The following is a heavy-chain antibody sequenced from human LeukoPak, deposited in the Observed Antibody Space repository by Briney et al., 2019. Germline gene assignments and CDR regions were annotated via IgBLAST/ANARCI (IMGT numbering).Heavy chain of an antibody. CDR1: GFTFSSYA. CDR3: AKDLGSVVTPPSLDY. V-gene: IGHV3-33*06. Sequence: QPGGSLRLSCAASGFTFSSYAMHWVRQAPGKGLEWVAVIWYDGSNKYYADSVKGRFTISRDNSKNTLYLQMNSLRAEDTAVYYCAKDLGSVVTPPSLDYWGQGTLITVSS. D-gene: IGHD4-23*01. CDR2: IWYDGSNK. J-gene: IGHJ4*02.